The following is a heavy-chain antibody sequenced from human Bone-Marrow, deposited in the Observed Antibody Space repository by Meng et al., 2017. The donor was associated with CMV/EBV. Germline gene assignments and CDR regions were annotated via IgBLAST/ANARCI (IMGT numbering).Heavy chain of an antibody. Sequence: GESLKISCAASGFTFSSYDMHWVRQATGKGLEWVSAIGTAGDTYYPGSVKGRFTISRDNAKNSLYLQMNSLRAEDTAVYYCARVLYSSSSPFDYWGQGTLVTVSS. CDR3: ARVLYSSSSPFDY. J-gene: IGHJ4*02. V-gene: IGHV3-13*01. CDR2: IGTAGDT. CDR1: GFTFSSYD. D-gene: IGHD6-6*01.